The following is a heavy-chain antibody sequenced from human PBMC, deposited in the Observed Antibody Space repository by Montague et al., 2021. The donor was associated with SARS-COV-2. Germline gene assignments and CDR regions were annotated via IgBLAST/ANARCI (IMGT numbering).Heavy chain of an antibody. V-gene: IGHV4-59*12. Sequence: SETLSLTCTISGGSITGYFWTWIRQPPGKGLEWLGHMHYSGSTKYNPSLESRVTMSIDTSESQFSLHLRSVTAADTAVYYCARVPFSSSSCYLDYWGQGTLVTVSS. CDR2: MHYSGST. D-gene: IGHD6-6*01. J-gene: IGHJ4*02. CDR1: GGSITGYF. CDR3: ARVPFSSSSCYLDY.